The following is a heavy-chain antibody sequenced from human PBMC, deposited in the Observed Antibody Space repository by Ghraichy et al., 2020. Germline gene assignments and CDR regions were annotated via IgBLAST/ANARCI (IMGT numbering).Heavy chain of an antibody. V-gene: IGHV4-59*01. CDR3: ARVFPHSSGWTLAFDI. D-gene: IGHD6-19*01. CDR2: IYYSGST. Sequence: SETLSLTCTVSGGSISSYYWSWIRQPPGKGLEWIGYIYYSGSTNYNPSLKSRVTISVDTSKNQFSLKLSSVTAADTAVYYCARVFPHSSGWTLAFDIWGQGTMVTVSS. J-gene: IGHJ3*02. CDR1: GGSISSYY.